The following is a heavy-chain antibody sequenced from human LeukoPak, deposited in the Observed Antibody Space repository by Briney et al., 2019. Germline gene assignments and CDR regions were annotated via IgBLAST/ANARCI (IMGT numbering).Heavy chain of an antibody. CDR1: GFTFDDYG. CDR3: AKNYHDSSGYFSWAFDI. Sequence: PGGSLRLSCAASGFTFDDYGMSWVRQAPGKGLEWVSGINWNGGSTGYADSVKGRFTISRDNAKNSLYLQMNSLRAEDTAVYYCAKNYHDSSGYFSWAFDIWGQGTMVTLSS. J-gene: IGHJ3*02. CDR2: INWNGGST. V-gene: IGHV3-20*04. D-gene: IGHD3-22*01.